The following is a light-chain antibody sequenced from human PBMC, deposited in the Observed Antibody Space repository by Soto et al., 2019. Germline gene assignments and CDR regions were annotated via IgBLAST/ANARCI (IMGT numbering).Light chain of an antibody. V-gene: IGKV3-15*01. J-gene: IGKJ2*01. CDR1: QSVSSY. CDR3: QQYDNWPPYT. CDR2: DAS. Sequence: EFVLTQSPATLSLSPGERATLSCRASQSVSSYLAWYQQKPGQAPRLLIYDASTRATGIPARFSGSGSGTEFTLTISSLQSEDFAVYYCQQYDNWPPYTFGQGTKLEIK.